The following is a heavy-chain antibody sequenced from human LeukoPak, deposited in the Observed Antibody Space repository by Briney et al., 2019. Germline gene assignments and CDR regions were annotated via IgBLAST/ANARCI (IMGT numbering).Heavy chain of an antibody. CDR3: AREYCSSTSCYDYYYGMDV. CDR2: ISSSSSTI. Sequence: HAGGSLRLSCAASGFTFSSYSMNWVRQAPRKGLEWVSYISSSSSTIYYADSVKGRFTISRDNAKNSLYLQMNSLRAEDTAVYYCAREYCSSTSCYDYYYGMDVWGQGTTVTVSS. V-gene: IGHV3-48*04. D-gene: IGHD2-2*01. CDR1: GFTFSSYS. J-gene: IGHJ6*02.